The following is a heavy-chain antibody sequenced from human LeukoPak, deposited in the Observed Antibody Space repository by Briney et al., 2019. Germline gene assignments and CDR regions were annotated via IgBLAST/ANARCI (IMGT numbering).Heavy chain of an antibody. J-gene: IGHJ4*02. Sequence: GGSLRLSCAASGFTVSSNYMSWVRQAPGKGLEWVSVIYSGGSTYYADSVKGRFTISRDNSKNTLYLQMNSLRVEDTAFYYCAKDNRRHYTSGPNPDSLHWGQGALVTVSS. CDR2: IYSGGST. V-gene: IGHV3-53*01. D-gene: IGHD6-19*01. CDR3: AKDNRRHYTSGPNPDSLH. CDR1: GFTVSSNY.